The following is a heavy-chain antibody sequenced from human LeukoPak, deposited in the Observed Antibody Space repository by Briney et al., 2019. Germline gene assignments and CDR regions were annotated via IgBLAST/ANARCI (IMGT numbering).Heavy chain of an antibody. CDR3: ADFGSGSYCFDY. CDR2: ISDSGGKT. Sequence: GGSLRLSCAASGFRFSYTWMTWVRQAPGKGLEWVSHISDSGGKTYYADSVKGRFTISRDNSKNTLYLQMDSLRAEDTAIYYCADFGSGSYCFDYWGQGTLVTVSS. J-gene: IGHJ4*02. V-gene: IGHV3-23*01. D-gene: IGHD3-10*01. CDR1: GFRFSYTW.